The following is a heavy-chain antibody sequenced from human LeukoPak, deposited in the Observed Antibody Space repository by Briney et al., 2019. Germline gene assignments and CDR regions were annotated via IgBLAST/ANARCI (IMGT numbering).Heavy chain of an antibody. J-gene: IGHJ3*01. CDR2: IYVSGST. CDR3: AKTYYGDYGCFNS. Sequence: PSETLSLTCAVSSYSISSGYSWGWIRPPPGKGLEWIGNIYVSGSTYYNLSLKSRVTISRDISKNLFSLKLISVTAADTAVYRCAKTYYGDYGCFNSWGQGTMVTVSS. D-gene: IGHD4-17*01. V-gene: IGHV4-38-2*01. CDR1: SYSISSGYS.